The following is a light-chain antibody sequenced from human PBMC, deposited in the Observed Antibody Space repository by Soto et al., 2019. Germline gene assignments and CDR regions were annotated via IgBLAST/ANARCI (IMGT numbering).Light chain of an antibody. Sequence: QSALTQPASVSGSPGQSIPISCTGTSSDVGSYNVVSWYQQHPGKAPKLMIYEGSKRPSGVSNRFSGSKSGNTASLTMSGLQAEDEADYYCCSYAGSVVFGGGTKLTVL. CDR3: CSYAGSVV. J-gene: IGLJ2*01. CDR2: EGS. V-gene: IGLV2-23*01. CDR1: SSDVGSYNV.